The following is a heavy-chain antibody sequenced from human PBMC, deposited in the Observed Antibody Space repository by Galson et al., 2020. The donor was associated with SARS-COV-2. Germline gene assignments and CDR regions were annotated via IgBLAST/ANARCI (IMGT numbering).Heavy chain of an antibody. D-gene: IGHD2-8*02. CDR1: GDSVPNSDDSVA. J-gene: IGHJ3*02. Sequence: SQTLSLTCAIPGDSVPNSDDSVAWHWIRQSPSRGLEWLGRILYRSTWKSDIAPSVKSRISINPDTSKNQFSLQLNSVTPEDTAMYDCARGAGISGLDIWGQGTMVTVCS. CDR3: ARGAGISGLDI. V-gene: IGHV6-1*01. CDR2: ILYRSTWKS.